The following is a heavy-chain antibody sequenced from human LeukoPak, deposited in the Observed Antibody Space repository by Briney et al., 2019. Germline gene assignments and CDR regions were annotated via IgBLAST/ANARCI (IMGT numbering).Heavy chain of an antibody. Sequence: PGASVKVSCRASGYTFTAFYLHWVRQAPGEGPEWMGWINSDSGDTKYAQKFQDRVTMTLDTPSTTVYLDLKRLNSDDTAVYYCARWGCSDYGLDVWGQGTTVTVSS. D-gene: IGHD6-25*01. J-gene: IGHJ6*02. CDR1: GYTFTAFY. CDR3: ARWGCSDYGLDV. V-gene: IGHV1-2*02. CDR2: INSDSGDT.